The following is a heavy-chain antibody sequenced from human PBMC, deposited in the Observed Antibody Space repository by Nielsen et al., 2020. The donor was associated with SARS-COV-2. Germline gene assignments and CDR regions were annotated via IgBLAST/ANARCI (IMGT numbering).Heavy chain of an antibody. J-gene: IGHJ4*02. V-gene: IGHV1-46*01. CDR3: ARAPQRSYDSSGYYAYYFDY. Sequence: ASVKVSCKASGYTFSNYYMHWVRQAPGQRLEWMGIINPSGGSTNYAQKFQGRVTMTSDTATSTVYMELSSLRSDDTAVYYCARAPQRSYDSSGYYAYYFDYWGQGTLVTVSS. D-gene: IGHD3-22*01. CDR1: GYTFSNYY. CDR2: INPSGGST.